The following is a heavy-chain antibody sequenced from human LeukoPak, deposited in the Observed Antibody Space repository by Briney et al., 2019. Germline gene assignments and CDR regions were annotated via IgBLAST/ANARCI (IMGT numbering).Heavy chain of an antibody. CDR3: ARHVVEMATIRGDYFDY. CDR1: GDSIRSSY. D-gene: IGHD5-24*01. Sequence: PSETLSLTCTVSGDSIRSSYWSWIRQPPGKGLEWIGSIYYSGSTYYNPSLKSRVTISVDTSKNPFSLKLSSVTAADTAVYYCARHVVEMATIRGDYFDYWGQGTLVTVSS. J-gene: IGHJ4*02. V-gene: IGHV4-59*05. CDR2: IYYSGST.